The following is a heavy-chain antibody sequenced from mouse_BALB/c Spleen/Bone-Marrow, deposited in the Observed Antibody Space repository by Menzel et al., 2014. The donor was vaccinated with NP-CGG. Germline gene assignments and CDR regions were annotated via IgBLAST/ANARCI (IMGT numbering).Heavy chain of an antibody. CDR1: GYTFTDYA. V-gene: IGHV1-18*01. CDR2: INPNIGGT. J-gene: IGHJ2*01. CDR3: TRSRYGDY. D-gene: IGHD2-14*01. Sequence: EVQLQQSGPELVKPGASVKISCKTSGYTFTDYAMHWVKQGHGKSLEWIGHINPNIGGTNYNQKFKGKATLTLDKSSRTAYMELRSLTSEDSAVYYCTRSRYGDYWGQGTTLTVSS.